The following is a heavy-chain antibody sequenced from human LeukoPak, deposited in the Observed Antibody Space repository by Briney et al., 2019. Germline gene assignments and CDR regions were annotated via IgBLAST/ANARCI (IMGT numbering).Heavy chain of an antibody. CDR2: MNPNSGNT. V-gene: IGHV1-8*01. CDR3: ARGLLYCSSTSCYAY. Sequence: ASVEVSCKASGYTFTSYDINWVRQATGQGLEWMGWMNPNSGNTGYAQKFQGRVTMTRNTSISTAYMELSSLRSEDTAVCYCARGLLYCSSTSCYAYWGQGTLVTVSS. J-gene: IGHJ4*02. D-gene: IGHD2-2*01. CDR1: GYTFTSYD.